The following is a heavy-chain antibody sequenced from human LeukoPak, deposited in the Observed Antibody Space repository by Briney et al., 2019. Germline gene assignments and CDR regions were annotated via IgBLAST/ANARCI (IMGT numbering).Heavy chain of an antibody. CDR3: ARGGRGSAAVVAPRSFDI. D-gene: IGHD3-22*01. J-gene: IGHJ3*02. Sequence: PGGSLRLSCAASGFTVSSIHMVWVRQAPGKGLEWVSVTYTGGNSYYADSVKGRFIISRDISKNTLYLQMNSLGAEDSALYYCARGGRGSAAVVAPRSFDIWGQGTMVTVSS. CDR2: TYTGGNS. V-gene: IGHV3-53*01. CDR1: GFTVSSIH.